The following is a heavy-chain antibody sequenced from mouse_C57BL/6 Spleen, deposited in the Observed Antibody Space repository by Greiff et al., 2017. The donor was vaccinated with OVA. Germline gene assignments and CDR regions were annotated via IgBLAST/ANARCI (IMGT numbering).Heavy chain of an antibody. D-gene: IGHD2-3*01. J-gene: IGHJ2*01. V-gene: IGHV1-54*01. CDR1: GYAFTNYL. CDR3: ARGFDGPKDY. CDR2: INPGSGGT. Sequence: QVQLQQSGAELVRPGTSVKVSCKASGYAFTNYLIEWVKQRPGQGLEWIGVINPGSGGTNYNEKFKGKATLTADKSSSTAYMQLSSLTSEDSAVYFCARGFDGPKDYWGQGTTLTVSS.